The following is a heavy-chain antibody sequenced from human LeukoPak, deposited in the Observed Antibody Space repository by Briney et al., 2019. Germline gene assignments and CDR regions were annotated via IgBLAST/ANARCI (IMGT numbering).Heavy chain of an antibody. CDR2: ISDSSGFT. Sequence: GGSLRLSCAASGFTFSGYYMSWIRQAPGKGLECVSYISDSSGFTIYADSVKGRFAISRDNAKNSLYLQMSSLRADDTAVYYCARASGLGPGAYFDYWGQGTLVTVSS. CDR1: GFTFSGYY. J-gene: IGHJ4*02. V-gene: IGHV3-11*06. CDR3: ARASGLGPGAYFDY. D-gene: IGHD3-16*01.